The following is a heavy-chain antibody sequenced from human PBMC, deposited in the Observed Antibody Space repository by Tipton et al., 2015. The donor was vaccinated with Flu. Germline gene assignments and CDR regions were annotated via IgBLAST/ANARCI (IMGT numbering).Heavy chain of an antibody. CDR1: GGSISSYY. CDR2: IYYSGST. V-gene: IGHV4-59*04. J-gene: IGHJ5*02. D-gene: IGHD4-11*01. Sequence: TLSLTCTVSGGSISSYYWSWIRQPPGKGLEWIGYIYYSGSTYYNPSLKSRVTISVDTSKNQFSLKLSSVTAADTAVYYCARLDYSNYGAPNWFDPWGQGTLVTVSS. CDR3: ARLDYSNYGAPNWFDP.